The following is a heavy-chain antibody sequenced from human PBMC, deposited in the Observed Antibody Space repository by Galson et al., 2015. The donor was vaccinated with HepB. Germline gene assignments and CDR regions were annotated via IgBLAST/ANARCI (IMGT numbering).Heavy chain of an antibody. V-gene: IGHV3-11*05. J-gene: IGHJ6*02. CDR3: ARDRAGVGGITAAGTPYYYYYGMDV. Sequence: SLRLSCAASGFTFSDYYMSWIRQAPGKGLEWVSYISSSSSYTNYADSVKGRFTISRDNAKISLYLQMNGLRAEDTAVYYCARDRAGVGGITAAGTPYYYYYGMDVWGQGTTVTVSS. CDR2: ISSSSSYT. CDR1: GFTFSDYY. D-gene: IGHD6-13*01.